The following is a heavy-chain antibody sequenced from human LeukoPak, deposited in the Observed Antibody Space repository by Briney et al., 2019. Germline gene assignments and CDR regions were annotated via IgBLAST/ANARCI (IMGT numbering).Heavy chain of an antibody. CDR3: ARDSGWYFY. D-gene: IGHD6-19*01. Sequence: PGGSLRLSCSASGFSFSICSMNWVRQAPGKGLEWVSTISGGGDSTDYADSVKGRFTISRDNSKNTLYLQMHSLRVEDTAVYYCARDSGWYFYWGQGTLVTVSS. V-gene: IGHV3-23*01. CDR1: GFSFSICS. CDR2: ISGGGDST. J-gene: IGHJ4*02.